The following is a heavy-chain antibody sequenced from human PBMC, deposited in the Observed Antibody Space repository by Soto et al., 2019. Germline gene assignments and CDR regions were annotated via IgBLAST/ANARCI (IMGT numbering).Heavy chain of an antibody. CDR1: GFTFGDYA. J-gene: IGHJ6*02. CDR2: IGSKAYGGTT. Sequence: PGGSLRLSCTASGFTFGDYAMSWVRQAPGKGLEWVGFIGSKAYGGTTEYAASVKGRFTISRDDSKSIAYLQMNSLKTEDTAVYYCTRAREADYYGMDVWGQGTTVTVSS. D-gene: IGHD6-19*01. V-gene: IGHV3-49*04. CDR3: TRAREADYYGMDV.